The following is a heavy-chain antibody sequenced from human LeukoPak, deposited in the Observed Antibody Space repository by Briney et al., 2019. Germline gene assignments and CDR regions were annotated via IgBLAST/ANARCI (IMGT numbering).Heavy chain of an antibody. CDR3: ARTTTVRGTYYMDV. CDR2: IYYSGYT. Sequence: SETLSLTCTVSGGSISSYYWSWIRLPPGRGLEWIGYIYYSGYTNYNPSLKSRVTISVDTSKNQFSLKLSSVTAADTAVYYCARTTTVRGTYYMDVWGKGTTVTISS. J-gene: IGHJ6*03. D-gene: IGHD3-10*01. V-gene: IGHV4-59*01. CDR1: GGSISSYY.